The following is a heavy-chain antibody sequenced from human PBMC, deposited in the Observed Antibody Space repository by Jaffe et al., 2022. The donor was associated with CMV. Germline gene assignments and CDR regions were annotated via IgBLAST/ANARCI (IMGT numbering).Heavy chain of an antibody. CDR3: AKDPGYYDSSGYFYYFDY. CDR1: GFTFSSYA. Sequence: EVQLLESGGGLVQPGGSLRLSCAASGFTFSSYAMSWVRQAPGKGLEWVSAISGSGGSTYYADSVKGRFTISRDNSKNTLYLQMNSLRAEDTAVYYCAKDPGYYDSSGYFYYFDYWGQGTLVTVSS. J-gene: IGHJ4*02. V-gene: IGHV3-23*01. CDR2: ISGSGGST. D-gene: IGHD3-22*01.